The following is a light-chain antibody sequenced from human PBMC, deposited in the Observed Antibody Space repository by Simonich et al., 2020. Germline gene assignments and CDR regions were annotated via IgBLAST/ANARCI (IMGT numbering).Light chain of an antibody. CDR1: SRDVGGYNY. CDR3: SSYTSSSTFV. Sequence: QSSLTQPASVSGSPGQSMTISCTGTSRDVGGYNYVSWYQQHQGKPPKLMIYDVSKRPSGVSNRFSGSKSGNTASLTISGLQAEDEADYYCSSYTSSSTFVFGGGTKLTVL. J-gene: IGLJ3*02. CDR2: DVS. V-gene: IGLV2-14*01.